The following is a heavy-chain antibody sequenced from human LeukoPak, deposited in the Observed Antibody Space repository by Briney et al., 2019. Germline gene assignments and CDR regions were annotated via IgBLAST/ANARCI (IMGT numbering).Heavy chain of an antibody. Sequence: PGGSLRLSCAASGFTFSSYVMIWVRQAPGKGLEWVSAISGSGGSTYYGDSVKGRFTISRDNSKNTLYLQMNSLRAEDTAVYYCAKWVPYYFDYWGQGSLVTVSS. V-gene: IGHV3-23*01. CDR3: AKWVPYYFDY. CDR2: ISGSGGST. J-gene: IGHJ4*02. D-gene: IGHD4/OR15-4a*01. CDR1: GFTFSSYV.